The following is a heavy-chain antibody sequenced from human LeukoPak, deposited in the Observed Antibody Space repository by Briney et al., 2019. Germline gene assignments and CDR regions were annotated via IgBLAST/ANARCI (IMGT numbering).Heavy chain of an antibody. Sequence: PSETLSLTCTVSGDSISSYYWSWVRQPPGKGLEWIGYIYYSGSTNYNPSLKSRVTISVDTSKNQFSLKLSSVTAADTAVYYCARAVVEQWLEYYYYYYMDVWGKGTTVTVSS. CDR3: ARAVVEQWLEYYYYYYMDV. D-gene: IGHD6-19*01. CDR1: GDSISSYY. CDR2: IYYSGST. J-gene: IGHJ6*03. V-gene: IGHV4-59*01.